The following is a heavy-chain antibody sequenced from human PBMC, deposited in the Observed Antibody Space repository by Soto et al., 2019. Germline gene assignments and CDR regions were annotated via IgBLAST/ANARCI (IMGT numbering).Heavy chain of an antibody. J-gene: IGHJ3*01. V-gene: IGHV3-49*04. CDR3: TRGHSDSSSWFAFDV. CDR1: GFRFGDYA. Sequence: GGSLRLSCTGSGFRFGDYAINWVRQAPGKGLEWVGFIRSKAFGGTTEYAASVRGRFTFSRDDSKSIAFVHMDSLKSEDTATYYCTRGHSDSSSWFAFDVWGQGTMVTVSS. CDR2: IRSKAFGGTT. D-gene: IGHD6-13*01.